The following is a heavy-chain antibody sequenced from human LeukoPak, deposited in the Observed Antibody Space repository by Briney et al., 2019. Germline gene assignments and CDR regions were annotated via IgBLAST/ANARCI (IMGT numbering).Heavy chain of an antibody. J-gene: IGHJ2*01. CDR3: AGGARGYNWYFDL. Sequence: GGSLRLSCAASGFTFSSFEMSWVRKAPGKGLEWVANIKRDGSEKYYVDSMKGRFTISRDNVKNSLYLQINSLRPEDTAVYYCAGGARGYNWYFDLWGRGTLVAVSS. CDR2: IKRDGSEK. V-gene: IGHV3-7*01. CDR1: GFTFSSFE. D-gene: IGHD3-16*01.